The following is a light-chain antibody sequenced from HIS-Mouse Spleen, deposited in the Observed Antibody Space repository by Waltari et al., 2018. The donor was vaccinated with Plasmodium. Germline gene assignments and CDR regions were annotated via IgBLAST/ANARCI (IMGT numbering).Light chain of an antibody. CDR1: ALPKKS. CDR3: YSTDSSGNHRV. CDR2: EDS. Sequence: SYELTQPPSVSVSPGQTARITCSADALPKKSAYWYQQKSGQAPVLGIYEDSKRPSGIPERFSGSSSGTMATLTISGAQVEDEADYYCYSTDSSGNHRVFGGGTKLTVL. J-gene: IGLJ3*02. V-gene: IGLV3-10*01.